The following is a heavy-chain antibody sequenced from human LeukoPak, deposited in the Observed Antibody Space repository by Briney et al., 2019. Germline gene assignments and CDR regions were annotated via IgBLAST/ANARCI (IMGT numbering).Heavy chain of an antibody. CDR1: GGSISSSSYY. CDR3: ARHSQDWELFDY. D-gene: IGHD1-7*01. CDR2: ISTSGST. J-gene: IGHJ4*02. Sequence: SETLSLTCTVSGGSISSSSYYWGWIRQPPGKGLEWIGYISTSGSTYYNPSLKSRVSLSVDTSNNQFSLSLSSVTAADTAVYYCARHSQDWELFDYWGQGTLVTVSS. V-gene: IGHV4-61*05.